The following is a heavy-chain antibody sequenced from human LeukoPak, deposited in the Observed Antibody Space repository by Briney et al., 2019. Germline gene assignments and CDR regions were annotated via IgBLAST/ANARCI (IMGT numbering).Heavy chain of an antibody. J-gene: IGHJ4*02. CDR2: ISSSGSYI. CDR1: GFTFSKYS. D-gene: IGHD2-2*01. Sequence: GGSLRLSCSASGFTFSKYSMNWVREAPGKGLEWVSCISSSGSYISYADSVKGRFTVSRDNDKNSLYLQMNSLRADDTAVYYCASLHDIVVIPDATIDYWGQGTLVTVSS. CDR3: ASLHDIVVIPDATIDY. V-gene: IGHV3-21*01.